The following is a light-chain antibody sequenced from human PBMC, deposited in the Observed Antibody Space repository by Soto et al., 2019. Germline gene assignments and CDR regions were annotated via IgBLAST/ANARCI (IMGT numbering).Light chain of an antibody. CDR2: KAS. J-gene: IGKJ1*01. CDR1: QTISSW. CDR3: QHYSSYSEA. V-gene: IGKV1-5*03. Sequence: DIQMTQSPSTLSGSVGDRVTITCRASQTISSWLTWYQQKPGKAPKLLIYKASTLESGVPSRFSGSGSGTEFTLTISSLQPDDFAAYYCQHYSSYSEAFGQGTKV.